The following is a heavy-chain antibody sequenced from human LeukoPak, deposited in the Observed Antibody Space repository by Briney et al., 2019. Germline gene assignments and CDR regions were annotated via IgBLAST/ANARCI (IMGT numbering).Heavy chain of an antibody. CDR1: GFTFSDYY. J-gene: IGHJ3*02. D-gene: IGHD1-1*01. CDR3: ARWGDHGTRDAFDI. V-gene: IGHV3-11*04. Sequence: GGSLRLSCAASGFTFSDYYMSWIRQAPGKGLEWVSYTSSSGSTIYYADSVKGRFTISRDNAKNSLYLQMNSLRAEDTAVYYCARWGDHGTRDAFDIWGQGTMVTVSS. CDR2: TSSSGSTI.